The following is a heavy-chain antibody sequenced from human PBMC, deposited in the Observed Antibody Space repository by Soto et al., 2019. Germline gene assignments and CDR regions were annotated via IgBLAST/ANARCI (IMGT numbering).Heavy chain of an antibody. J-gene: IGHJ6*02. CDR1: GFTFSSYG. CDR3: ARSDSGSYLTYYYYYYGMDV. CDR2: IWYDGSNK. Sequence: PGGSLRLSCAASGFTFSSYGMHWVRQAPGKGLEWVAVIWYDGSNKYYADSVKGRFTISRDNSKNTLYLQMNSLRAEDTAVYYCARSDSGSYLTYYYYYYGMDVWGQGTTVTVSS. D-gene: IGHD1-26*01. V-gene: IGHV3-33*01.